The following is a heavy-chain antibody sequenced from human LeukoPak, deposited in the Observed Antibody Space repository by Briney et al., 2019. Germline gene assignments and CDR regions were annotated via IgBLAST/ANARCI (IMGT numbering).Heavy chain of an antibody. CDR3: ARGSGDYATSDAEYFQH. CDR1: GGSISSYY. CDR2: IYDSGTT. V-gene: IGHV4-59*01. Sequence: SETLSLTCTVSGGSISSYYWSWIRQPPGKGLEWIGYIYDSGTTNYNPSLKSRVTISLDTSKNQFSLNLTSVTAADTAVYHSARGSGDYATSDAEYFQHWGQGTLVTVSS. D-gene: IGHD4-17*01. J-gene: IGHJ1*01.